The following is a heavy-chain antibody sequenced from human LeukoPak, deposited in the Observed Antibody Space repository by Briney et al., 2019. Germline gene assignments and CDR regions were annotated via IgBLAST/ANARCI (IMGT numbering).Heavy chain of an antibody. CDR3: ARIVGVTDYFDY. CDR2: IYYSGST. CDR1: GDSTSSSSYY. J-gene: IGHJ4*02. D-gene: IGHD1-26*01. Sequence: SETLSLTCTVSGDSTSSSSYYWGWIRQPPGKGLGWIGSIYYSGSTSYNPSLKSRVTISVDTSKNQFSLKLTSVTAADTAVYYCARIVGVTDYFDYWGQGTLVTVSS. V-gene: IGHV4-39*01.